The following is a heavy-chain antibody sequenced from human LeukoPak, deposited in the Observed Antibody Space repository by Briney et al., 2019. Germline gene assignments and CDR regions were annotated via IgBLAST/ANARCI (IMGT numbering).Heavy chain of an antibody. V-gene: IGHV3-74*01. Sequence: GGSLRLSCGASGFTFSNYWMHWVRHAPGKGLEWVSRINSDGSSTSYADSVKGRFTISRDNAKNTLHLQMNSLTVEDTAVYYCAKGGSYTIDYWGQGILVSVSS. CDR1: GFTFSNYW. CDR2: INSDGSST. CDR3: AKGGSYTIDY. D-gene: IGHD1-26*01. J-gene: IGHJ4*02.